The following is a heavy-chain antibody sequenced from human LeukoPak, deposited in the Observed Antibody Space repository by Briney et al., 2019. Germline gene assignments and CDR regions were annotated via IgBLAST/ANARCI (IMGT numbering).Heavy chain of an antibody. D-gene: IGHD1-14*01. CDR2: IKQDGSEK. CDR1: GFTFSSYW. J-gene: IGHJ6*03. Sequence: GGSLRLSCAASGFTFSSYWMSWVRQAPGKGLEWVANIKQDGSEKYYVDSVKGRFTISRDNAKNSLYLQMNSLRAEDTAVYYCARVAGSSEHPDYYYMDVWGKGTTVTVSS. CDR3: ARVAGSSEHPDYYYMDV. V-gene: IGHV3-7*01.